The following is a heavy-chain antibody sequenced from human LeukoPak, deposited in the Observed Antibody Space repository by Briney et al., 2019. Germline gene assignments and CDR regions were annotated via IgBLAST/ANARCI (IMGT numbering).Heavy chain of an antibody. Sequence: SETLSLTCTVSGDSLSSYYLSWIRQPPGKGLEWTGYIHYSGSTNYNPSLKSRITISVDTSKNPFSLRLSSVTAPDTALYYCASGFRGQLGYFAYWGQGTLVTVSS. CDR1: GDSLSSYY. D-gene: IGHD1-1*01. V-gene: IGHV4-59*01. CDR2: IHYSGST. J-gene: IGHJ4*02. CDR3: ASGFRGQLGYFAY.